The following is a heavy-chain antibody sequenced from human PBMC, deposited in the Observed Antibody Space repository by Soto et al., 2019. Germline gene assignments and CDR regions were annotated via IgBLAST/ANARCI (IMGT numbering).Heavy chain of an antibody. CDR2: ISWNSGSI. CDR3: AKDIALELVINYFDC. J-gene: IGHJ4*02. V-gene: IGHV3-9*01. Sequence: HPGGSLRLSCAASGFTFDDYAMHWVRQAPGKGLEWVSGISWNSGSIGYADSVKGRFTISRDNAKNSLYLQMNSLRAEDTALYYCAKDIALELVINYFDCWGQGTLVTVSS. D-gene: IGHD1-7*01. CDR1: GFTFDDYA.